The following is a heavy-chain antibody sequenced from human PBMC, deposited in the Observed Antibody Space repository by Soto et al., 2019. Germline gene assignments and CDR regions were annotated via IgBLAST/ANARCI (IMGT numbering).Heavy chain of an antibody. D-gene: IGHD2-15*01. J-gene: IGHJ4*02. CDR3: VRDGCSDGVCYLGDH. CDR1: GFSFSNYV. CDR2: ISGNGGNI. V-gene: IGHV3-64*01. Sequence: GGSLRLSCVASGFSFSNYVMHWVRQAPGKGLEYVSAISGNGGNIYYANSVKGRFTISRDNSKNTLYLQMGSLRADDMAVYYCVRDGCSDGVCYLGDHWGQGILVTVSS.